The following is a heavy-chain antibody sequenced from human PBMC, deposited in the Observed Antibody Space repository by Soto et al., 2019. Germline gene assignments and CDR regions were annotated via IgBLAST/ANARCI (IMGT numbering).Heavy chain of an antibody. D-gene: IGHD6-6*01. CDR1: GGSINSSVDD. V-gene: IGHV4-39*07. CDR2: IYYSGST. J-gene: IGHJ4*02. Sequence: SGTLSLSCTVSGGSINSSVDDGGWIRQPPGKGLEWIVNIYYSGSTYYNPSLKSRVTISVDTSKNQFSLKLSSVTAADTAAYYCARLGVEQLVDYWGQGTLVNVSS. CDR3: ARLGVEQLVDY.